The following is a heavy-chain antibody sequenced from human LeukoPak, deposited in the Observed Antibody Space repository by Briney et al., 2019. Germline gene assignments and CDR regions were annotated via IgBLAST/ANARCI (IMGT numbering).Heavy chain of an antibody. J-gene: IGHJ4*02. D-gene: IGHD2-15*01. Sequence: PGGSLRLSCAASGFTFSSYWMSWVRQAPGKGLEWVAVISFDGSNKYYADSVKGRFTISRDNSKNTLFLQMNSLRAEDTAVYYCAKDLGGTCFDYWGQGTLVTVSS. V-gene: IGHV3-30*18. CDR1: GFTFSSYW. CDR2: ISFDGSNK. CDR3: AKDLGGTCFDY.